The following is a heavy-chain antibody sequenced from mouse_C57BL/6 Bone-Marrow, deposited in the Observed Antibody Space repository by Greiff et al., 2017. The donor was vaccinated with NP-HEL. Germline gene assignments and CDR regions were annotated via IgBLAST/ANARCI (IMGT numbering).Heavy chain of an antibody. Sequence: VQLKESGAELVRPGASVKLSCTASGFNIKDDYMHWVKQRPEQGLEWIGWIDPENGDTEYASKFQGKATITADTSSNTAYLQLSSLTSEDTAVYYCTDEYDVAWFAYWGQGTLVTVSA. CDR1: GFNIKDDY. D-gene: IGHD2-4*01. CDR2: IDPENGDT. J-gene: IGHJ3*01. CDR3: TDEYDVAWFAY. V-gene: IGHV14-4*01.